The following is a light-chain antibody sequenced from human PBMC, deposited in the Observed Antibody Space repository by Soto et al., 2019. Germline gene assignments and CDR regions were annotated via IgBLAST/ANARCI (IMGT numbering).Light chain of an antibody. Sequence: IQMTQPPSSLSASEGDRVTITCRASQSVDAYLHWFQQKPGKPPKLLIYAASTLQSGVPSRFSGSGSETDFTLTISSLQPEDFATYYCQQSHSAPYTFGQGTKVEIK. CDR1: QSVDAY. V-gene: IGKV1-39*01. J-gene: IGKJ2*01. CDR3: QQSHSAPYT. CDR2: AAS.